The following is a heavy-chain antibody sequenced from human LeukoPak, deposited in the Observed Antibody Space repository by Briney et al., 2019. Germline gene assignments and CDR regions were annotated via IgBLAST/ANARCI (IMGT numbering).Heavy chain of an antibody. CDR2: ISSSSSYT. Sequence: GGSLRLSCAASGFTFSDYYMSWIRQAPGKGLEWVSYISSSSSYTNYADSVKGRFTISRDNAKNSLSLQMNSLRAADTAVYYCASRSSGWYGIDYWGQGTLVTVSS. J-gene: IGHJ4*02. CDR3: ASRSSGWYGIDY. V-gene: IGHV3-11*06. D-gene: IGHD6-13*01. CDR1: GFTFSDYY.